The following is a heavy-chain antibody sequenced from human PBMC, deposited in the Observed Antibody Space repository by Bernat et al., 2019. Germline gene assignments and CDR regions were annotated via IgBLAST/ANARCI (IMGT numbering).Heavy chain of an antibody. J-gene: IGHJ4*02. V-gene: IGHV3-30*03. CDR1: GFTFSSYG. D-gene: IGHD6-13*01. Sequence: QVQLVESGGGVVQPGRSLRLSCAASGFTFSSYGMHWVRQAPGKGLEWVAVISYDGSKKYYADSVKGRFTISRDNSKNMLYLQMNSLRIEDTAVYYCAGDRRSRVYDFWGQGTLVTVSS. CDR2: ISYDGSKK. CDR3: AGDRRSRVYDF.